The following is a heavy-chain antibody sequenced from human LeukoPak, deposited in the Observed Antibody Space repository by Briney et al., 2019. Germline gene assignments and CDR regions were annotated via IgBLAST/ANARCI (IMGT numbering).Heavy chain of an antibody. CDR3: ARDRPFDP. CDR1: GFTFSSYW. CDR2: IKQDGSEK. V-gene: IGHV3-7*01. J-gene: IGHJ5*02. Sequence: GGALRLSCAASGFTFSSYWMSWGRQAPGKGPEGVAHIKQDGSEKYYVDSVKGGFTISRDNAKNSLYLQMNTLSAADTAVSYCARDRPFDPWGQGTLVPVSS.